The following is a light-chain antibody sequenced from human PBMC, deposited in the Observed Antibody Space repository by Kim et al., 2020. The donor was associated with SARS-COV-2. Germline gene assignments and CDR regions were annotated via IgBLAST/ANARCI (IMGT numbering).Light chain of an antibody. V-gene: IGKV1-39*01. CDR1: QSVRNY. CDR3: QQSYSMPWT. J-gene: IGKJ1*01. CDR2: SAS. Sequence: ASVRDRVTITCRASQSVRNYLGWFQQRPGKAPKRLIYSASTLQTGVSARFSDTGSGTEFTLTISSLQPEDFATYYCQQSYSMPWTFGLGTKVDIK.